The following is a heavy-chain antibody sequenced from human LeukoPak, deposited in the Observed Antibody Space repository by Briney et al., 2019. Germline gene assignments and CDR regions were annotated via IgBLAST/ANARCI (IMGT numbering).Heavy chain of an antibody. CDR3: ARGWSYYYMDV. CDR2: ISWNSGSI. J-gene: IGHJ6*03. D-gene: IGHD2-15*01. V-gene: IGHV3-20*04. CDR1: GFTFSTYA. Sequence: GGSLRLSRAASGFTFSTYAMSWVRQAPGKGLEWVSGISWNSGSIGYADSVKGRFTISRDNAKNSLYLQMNSLRAEDTAVYYCARGWSYYYMDVWGKGTTVTVSS.